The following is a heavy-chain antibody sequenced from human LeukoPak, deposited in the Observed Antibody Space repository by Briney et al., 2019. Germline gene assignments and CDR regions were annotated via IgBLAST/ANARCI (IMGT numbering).Heavy chain of an antibody. Sequence: GGSLRLSCAASGFTFSSYAMSWVRQAPGKGPEWVSGISGSGADTYYTDSVNGRFTISRDNSKNTLSLQMNSLRADDTAIYYCAKDSGHIVTNWFDPWGQGTLVTVSS. J-gene: IGHJ5*02. D-gene: IGHD4-11*01. CDR2: ISGSGADT. CDR1: GFTFSSYA. V-gene: IGHV3-23*01. CDR3: AKDSGHIVTNWFDP.